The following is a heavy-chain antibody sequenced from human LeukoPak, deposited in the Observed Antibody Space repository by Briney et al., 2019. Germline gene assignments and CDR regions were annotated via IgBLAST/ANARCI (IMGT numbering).Heavy chain of an antibody. J-gene: IGHJ4*02. Sequence: GGSLRLSCAASGFTFSSYWMSWVRQAPGKGLEWVANIKQDGSEKYYVDSVKGRFTISRDNAKNSLYLQMNSLRAEDTAVYYCARVVRAGYSSGWYGEDYWGQGTLVTVSS. D-gene: IGHD6-19*01. CDR3: ARVVRAGYSSGWYGEDY. CDR1: GFTFSSYW. V-gene: IGHV3-7*01. CDR2: IKQDGSEK.